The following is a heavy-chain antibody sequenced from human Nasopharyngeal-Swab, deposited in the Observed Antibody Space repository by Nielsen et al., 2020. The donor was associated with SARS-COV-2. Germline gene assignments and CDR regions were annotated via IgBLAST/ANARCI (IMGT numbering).Heavy chain of an antibody. CDR3: ARDRPNYGMDV. Sequence: SETLSLTCTVSGGSITGYYWSWIRQPSGKGLEWIGNIYYTGSTKYNPSLKSRVTISIDASKYQFSLKLTSVTAADTAVYYCARDRPNYGMDVWGRGTTVTVS. CDR2: IYYTGST. V-gene: IGHV4-59*01. J-gene: IGHJ6*02. CDR1: GGSITGYY.